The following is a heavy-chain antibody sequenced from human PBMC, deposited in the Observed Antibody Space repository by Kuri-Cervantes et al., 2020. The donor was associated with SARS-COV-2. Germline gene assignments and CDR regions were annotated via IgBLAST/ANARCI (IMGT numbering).Heavy chain of an antibody. V-gene: IGHV3-74*01. CDR2: INSDGSST. CDR3: ARAGTASGYDQYYYYYNGMDV. Sequence: GGSLRLSCAASGFTFSSYWMHWVRQAPGKGLVWVSRINSDGSSTSYADSVKGRFTISRDNAKNTLYLQMNSLRAEDTAVYYCARAGTASGYDQYYYYYNGMDVWGQGTTVTVSS. CDR1: GFTFSSYW. D-gene: IGHD5-12*01. J-gene: IGHJ6*02.